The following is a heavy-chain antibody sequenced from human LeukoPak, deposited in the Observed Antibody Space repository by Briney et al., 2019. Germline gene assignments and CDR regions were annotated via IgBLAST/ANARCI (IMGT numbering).Heavy chain of an antibody. D-gene: IGHD3/OR15-3a*01. J-gene: IGHJ2*01. CDR3: AGWTYSYFGL. CDR2: ISSNGVST. V-gene: IGHV3-64*01. Sequence: PGGSLRLSCAASGFTVTSNGMHWVRQAPGKGLEDVSAISSNGVSTYYANSVKGRFIVSRDISKNTVYLQMGSLRAEDMAVYYCAGWTYSYFGLWGRGTLVIVSS. CDR1: GFTVTSNG.